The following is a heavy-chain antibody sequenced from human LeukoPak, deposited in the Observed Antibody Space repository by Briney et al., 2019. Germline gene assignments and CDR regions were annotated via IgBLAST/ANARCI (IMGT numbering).Heavy chain of an antibody. Sequence: GGSLRLSCAASGFTFNNHAMSWVRQAPGKGLEWVALISPDGGDKKYAGSVKGRFTVSRDNSKNTLYLQLNSLRLEDTAVYYCARDYPADHWGQGTLVTVSS. V-gene: IGHV3-30-3*01. CDR2: ISPDGGDK. CDR1: GFTFNNHA. CDR3: ARDYPADH. J-gene: IGHJ4*02.